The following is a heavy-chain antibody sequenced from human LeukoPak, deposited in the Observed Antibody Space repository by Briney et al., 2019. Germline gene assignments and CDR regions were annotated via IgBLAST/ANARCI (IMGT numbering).Heavy chain of an antibody. CDR2: ISYDGSDK. CDR1: GFTFSSHA. Sequence: PGGSLRLSCAASGFTFSSHAMSWVRQAPGRGLEWVAVISYDGSDKNYADSVKGRFTISRDNSKNTLYLQMNSLRADDTAVYYCARAVYRSGGYYFDYWGQGTLVIVSS. D-gene: IGHD6-19*01. CDR3: ARAVYRSGGYYFDY. J-gene: IGHJ4*02. V-gene: IGHV3-30*04.